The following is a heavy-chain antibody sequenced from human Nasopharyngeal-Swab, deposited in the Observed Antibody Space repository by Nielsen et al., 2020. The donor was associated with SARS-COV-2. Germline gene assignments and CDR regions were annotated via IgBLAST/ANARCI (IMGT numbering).Heavy chain of an antibody. V-gene: IGHV1-18*01. CDR1: GYSFTSYG. CDR3: ARAEYSSRLDS. J-gene: IGHJ4*02. CDR2: ISGYDGNI. Sequence: ASVKVSCKVSGYSFTSYGISWVRQAPGQGLEWMGWISGYDGNIKYAQNFQDRATMTTDTSTSTAYMELRSLRSDDTAVFYCARAEYSSRLDSWGQGTLVTVSS. D-gene: IGHD6-13*01.